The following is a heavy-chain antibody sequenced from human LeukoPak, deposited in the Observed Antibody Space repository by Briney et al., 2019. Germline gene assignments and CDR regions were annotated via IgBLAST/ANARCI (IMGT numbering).Heavy chain of an antibody. Sequence: GGSLRLSCATSGFTFSSFGMHWVRQAPGKGLEWVAFIWYDGSNSYHADSVKGRFAISRDNSNNTLILQMNSLRAEDTAVYYCARDRGSYFDYWGQGTLVTVSS. J-gene: IGHJ4*02. V-gene: IGHV3-33*01. D-gene: IGHD3-16*01. CDR2: IWYDGSNS. CDR3: ARDRGSYFDY. CDR1: GFTFSSFG.